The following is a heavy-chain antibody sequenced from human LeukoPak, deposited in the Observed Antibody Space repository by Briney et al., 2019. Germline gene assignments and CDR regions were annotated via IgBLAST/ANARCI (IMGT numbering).Heavy chain of an antibody. CDR1: GGSISSSNW. CDR2: IYHSGST. CDR3: ARGTGIAAAGSDSRPYYYYMDV. Sequence: SETLSLTCAVSGGSISSSNWWSWVRQPPGKGLEWIGEIYHSGSTNYNPSLKSRVTISVDKSKNQLSLKLSSVTAADAAVYYCARGTGIAAAGSDSRPYYYYMDVWGKGTTVTVSS. V-gene: IGHV4-4*02. J-gene: IGHJ6*03. D-gene: IGHD6-13*01.